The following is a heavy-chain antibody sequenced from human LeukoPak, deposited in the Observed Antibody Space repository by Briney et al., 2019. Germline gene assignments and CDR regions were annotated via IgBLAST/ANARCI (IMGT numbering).Heavy chain of an antibody. CDR3: AKEERRNYDFWSGYYGGSWFDP. J-gene: IGHJ5*02. D-gene: IGHD3-3*01. CDR1: GLTFSNYG. CDR2: IWYDGSNK. V-gene: IGHV3-33*06. Sequence: GGSLRLSCAASGLTFSNYGMHWVRQAPGKGLEWVAVIWYDGSNKYYGDSVKGRFTISRDNSKNTLYLQMNSLRADDTAVYYCAKEERRNYDFWSGYYGGSWFDPWGQGTLVTVSS.